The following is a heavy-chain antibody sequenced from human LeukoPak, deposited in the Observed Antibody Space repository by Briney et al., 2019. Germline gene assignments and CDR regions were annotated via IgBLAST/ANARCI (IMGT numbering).Heavy chain of an antibody. V-gene: IGHV1-2*02. CDR1: GYTFTGYY. CDR2: INPNSGGT. Sequence: ASVKVSCKASGYTFTGYYMHWVRQAPGQGLEWMGWINPNSGGTNYAQKFQGRVTMTRDTPISTAYMELSRLRSDDTAVYYCARGIRARYSSSWCPYWGQGTLVTVSS. CDR3: ARGIRARYSSSWCPY. D-gene: IGHD6-13*01. J-gene: IGHJ4*02.